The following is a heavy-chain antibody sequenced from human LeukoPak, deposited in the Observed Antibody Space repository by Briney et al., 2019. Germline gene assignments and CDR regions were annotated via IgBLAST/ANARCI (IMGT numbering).Heavy chain of an antibody. Sequence: PGGSLRLSCAASGFTFSNYAMHWVRQAPGKKLECVSIISSNGGNTYYAYSVKGRFTISRDNSKNTLYLQMNSLRAEDTAVYYCARELYYSNYEVEEEDWFDPWGQGTLVTVSS. CDR3: ARELYYSNYEVEEEDWFDP. V-gene: IGHV3-64*01. CDR1: GFTFSNYA. CDR2: ISSNGGNT. D-gene: IGHD4-11*01. J-gene: IGHJ5*02.